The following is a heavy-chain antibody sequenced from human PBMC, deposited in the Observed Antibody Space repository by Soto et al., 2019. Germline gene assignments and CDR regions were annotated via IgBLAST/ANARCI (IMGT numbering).Heavy chain of an antibody. V-gene: IGHV4-30-2*01. J-gene: IGHJ4*02. CDR2: IYHSGST. CDR3: ARAQGAGYFDTKAFDY. CDR1: GGSISRGGYS. Sequence: TPALTLAVYGGSISRGGYSWTWILQPKGKGLEWIGYIYHSGSTNYNPSLKSRVTISVDRSKNQFSLILSSVTAADTAVYYCARAQGAGYFDTKAFDYWGQGTLGTVAS. D-gene: IGHD3-9*01.